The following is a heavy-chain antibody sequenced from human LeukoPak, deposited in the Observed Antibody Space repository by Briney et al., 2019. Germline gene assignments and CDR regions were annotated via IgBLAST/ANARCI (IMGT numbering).Heavy chain of an antibody. CDR3: AKEDHYDSSGSLDY. D-gene: IGHD3-22*01. CDR2: ISYDGSNK. V-gene: IGHV3-30*18. Sequence: GGSLRLSCAASGFTFSSYGMSWVRQAPGKGLEWVAVISYDGSNKYYADSVKGRFTISRDNSKNTLYLQMNSLRAEDTAVYYCAKEDHYDSSGSLDYWGQGTLVTVSS. J-gene: IGHJ4*02. CDR1: GFTFSSYG.